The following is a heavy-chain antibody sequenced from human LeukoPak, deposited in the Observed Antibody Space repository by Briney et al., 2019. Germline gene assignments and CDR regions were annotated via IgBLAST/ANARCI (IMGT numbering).Heavy chain of an antibody. V-gene: IGHV3-23*01. CDR3: AKDGYSYGYYFDY. CDR1: GFTFSSYA. Sequence: GGSLRLSCAASGFTFSSYAMSWVRQAPGKGLESVSAISGSGGSTYYADSVKGRFTTSRDNSKNTLYLQMNSLRAEDTAVYYCAKDGYSYGYYFDYWGQGTLVTVSS. CDR2: ISGSGGST. J-gene: IGHJ4*02. D-gene: IGHD5-18*01.